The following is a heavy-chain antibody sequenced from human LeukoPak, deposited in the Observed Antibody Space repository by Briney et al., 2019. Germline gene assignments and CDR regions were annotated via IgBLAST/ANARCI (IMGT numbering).Heavy chain of an antibody. V-gene: IGHV1-18*04. CDR1: GYTFTSYG. CDR2: ISAYNGNT. J-gene: IGHJ4*02. D-gene: IGHD3-22*01. Sequence: ASVMVSCKASGYTFTSYGISWVRQAPGQGLEWMGWISAYNGNTNYAQKLQGRVTMTTDTSTSTAYMELRSLRSDDTAVYYCARPDYYDSSGYLNYWGQGTLVTVSS. CDR3: ARPDYYDSSGYLNY.